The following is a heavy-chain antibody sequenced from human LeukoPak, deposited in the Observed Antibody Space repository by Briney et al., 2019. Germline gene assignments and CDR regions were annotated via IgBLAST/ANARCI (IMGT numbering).Heavy chain of an antibody. CDR2: INPSSGGT. CDR1: GYTFTGYY. J-gene: IGHJ5*02. V-gene: IGHV1-2*02. D-gene: IGHD2-2*02. CDR3: ARDYCSTISCYTESWFDP. Sequence: ASVTVSCKASGYTFTGYYIHWVRQAPGQGLEWMGWINPSSGGTNYAQKFQGRVTMNRDTSLSTAYMELSWLRSDDTAVYYCARDYCSTISCYTESWFDPWGQGTLVTVSS.